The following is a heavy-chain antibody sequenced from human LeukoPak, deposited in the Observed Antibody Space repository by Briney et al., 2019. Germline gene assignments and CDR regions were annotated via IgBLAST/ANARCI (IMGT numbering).Heavy chain of an antibody. V-gene: IGHV3-21*01. D-gene: IGHD6-13*01. CDR3: ARGSIAAAGTGY. CDR2: ISSSSSYI. J-gene: IGHJ4*02. Sequence: PGGSLRLSCAASGFTFSSYSMNWVRQAPGKGLEWVSSISSSSSYIYYADSVKGRFTISRDNAKNSLYLQMNSLRAEDTAVYYCARGSIAAAGTGYWGQGTLVTVSS. CDR1: GFTFSSYS.